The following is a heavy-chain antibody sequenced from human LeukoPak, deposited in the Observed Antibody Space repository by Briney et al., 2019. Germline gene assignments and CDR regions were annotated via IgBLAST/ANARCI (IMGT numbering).Heavy chain of an antibody. Sequence: GGSLRLSCAVSGFTFSSYHMNWVRQAPGKGLEWVSSISSSSSYIYYADSVKGRFTISRDNAKNSVYLQVNSLRAEDTAVYYCARIGYSSSSFDYWGQGTLVTVSS. V-gene: IGHV3-21*03. J-gene: IGHJ4*02. D-gene: IGHD6-13*01. CDR2: ISSSSSYI. CDR3: ARIGYSSSSFDY. CDR1: GFTFSSYH.